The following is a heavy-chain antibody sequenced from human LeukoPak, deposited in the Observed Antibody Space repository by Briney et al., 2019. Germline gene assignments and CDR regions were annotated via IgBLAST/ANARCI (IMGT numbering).Heavy chain of an antibody. V-gene: IGHV1-2*02. Sequence: ASVKVSCKASGYTFTGYYMFWVRQAPGQGLEWMGWINPNSGGKNYAQKFQGRVTMTSDTSISTGYMELSSLRSDDTAVYYCATYFLDTSARDWGQGTLVTVSS. D-gene: IGHD3-22*01. CDR2: INPNSGGK. CDR1: GYTFTGYY. J-gene: IGHJ4*02. CDR3: ATYFLDTSARD.